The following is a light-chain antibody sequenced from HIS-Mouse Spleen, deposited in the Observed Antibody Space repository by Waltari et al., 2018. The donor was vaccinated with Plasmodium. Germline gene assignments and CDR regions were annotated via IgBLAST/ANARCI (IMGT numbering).Light chain of an antibody. V-gene: IGLV2-23*01. CDR1: SSDVVSYNL. CDR3: CSYAGSSTNWV. Sequence: QSALTQPASVSGSPGQSITISCTGTSSDVVSYNLVSWYQQHPGKAPKLMSYEGSKRPSGVSNRFSGSKSGNTASLTISGLQAEDEADYYCCSYAGSSTNWVFGGGTKLTVL. J-gene: IGLJ3*02. CDR2: EGS.